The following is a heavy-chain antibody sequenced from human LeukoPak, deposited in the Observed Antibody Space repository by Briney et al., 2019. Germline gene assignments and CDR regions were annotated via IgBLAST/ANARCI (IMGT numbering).Heavy chain of an antibody. CDR1: GYTFTSYD. V-gene: IGHV1-2*02. J-gene: IGHJ4*02. CDR3: ARDFYSSGWSYFDY. Sequence: ASVKVSCKASGYTFTSYDINWVRQAPGQGLEWMGWINPNSGGTNYAQKFQGRVTMTRDMSTSTVYMELSSLRSEDTAVYYCARDFYSSGWSYFDYWGQGTLVTVSS. D-gene: IGHD6-19*01. CDR2: INPNSGGT.